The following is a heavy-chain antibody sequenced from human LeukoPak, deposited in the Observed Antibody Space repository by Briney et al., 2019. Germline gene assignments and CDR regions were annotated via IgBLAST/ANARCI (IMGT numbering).Heavy chain of an antibody. J-gene: IGHJ3*02. D-gene: IGHD4-17*01. Sequence: SGTLSLTCAVSGGSISSSNWWSWVRLPPGKGLEWIGEIYHSGSTNYNPSLKSRVTISVDKSKNQFSLKLSSVTAADTAVYYCARTDDYGDSRGAFDIWGQGTMVTVSS. CDR2: IYHSGST. CDR1: GGSISSSNW. CDR3: ARTDDYGDSRGAFDI. V-gene: IGHV4-4*02.